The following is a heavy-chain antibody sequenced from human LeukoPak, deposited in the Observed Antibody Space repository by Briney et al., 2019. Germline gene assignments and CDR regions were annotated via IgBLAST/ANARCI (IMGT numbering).Heavy chain of an antibody. CDR2: IYTSGST. J-gene: IGHJ6*03. Sequence: SETLSLTCTVSGGSISSGSYYWSWIRQPAGKGLEWIGRIYTSGSTNYNPSLKSRVTISVDTSKNQFSLKLSSVTAADTAVYYCARGGCSSTSCPKFHYYMDVWGKGTTVTVSS. V-gene: IGHV4-61*02. D-gene: IGHD2-2*01. CDR3: ARGGCSSTSCPKFHYYMDV. CDR1: GGSISSGSYY.